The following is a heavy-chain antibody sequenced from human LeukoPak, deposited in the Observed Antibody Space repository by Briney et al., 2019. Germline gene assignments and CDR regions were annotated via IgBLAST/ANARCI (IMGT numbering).Heavy chain of an antibody. V-gene: IGHV3-74*01. CDR3: ARAVAGTSRDY. CDR2: INSDGRST. J-gene: IGHJ4*02. D-gene: IGHD6-19*01. Sequence: GGSLRLSCAASGFTFSSYWMHWVRQAPGKGLVWVSRINSDGRSTSFADSVKGRFTISRDNAKNTLYLQMNSLRVEDTAVYYCARAVAGTSRDYWGQGTLVIVSS. CDR1: GFTFSSYW.